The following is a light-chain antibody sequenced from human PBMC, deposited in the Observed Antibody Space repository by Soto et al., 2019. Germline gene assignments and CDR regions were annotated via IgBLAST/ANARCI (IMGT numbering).Light chain of an antibody. CDR1: QSVSSSY. CDR2: GAS. V-gene: IGKV3-20*01. Sequence: EIVLTQSPGTLSLSPGERATLSCRASQSVSSSYLAWYQQKPGQAPRLLIYGASSRATGIPDRFSGSGSGTDFTLTISRLEPEDFAVYYCQHYCSSPYTFGQGTKLEIK. CDR3: QHYCSSPYT. J-gene: IGKJ2*01.